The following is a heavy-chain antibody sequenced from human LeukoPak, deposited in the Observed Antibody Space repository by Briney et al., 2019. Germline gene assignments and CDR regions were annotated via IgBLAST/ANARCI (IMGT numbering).Heavy chain of an antibody. D-gene: IGHD3-22*01. CDR2: ISSSGSTI. CDR3: ARDRYDSSGYYQRDV. Sequence: PGGSLRLSCAASGFSFSSCEMNWVCQAPGKGLEWVSYISSSGSTIYYADSVKGRFTISRDNAKNSLYLQMNSLRAEDTAVYYCARDRYDSSGYYQRDVWGQGTTVTVSS. J-gene: IGHJ6*02. V-gene: IGHV3-48*03. CDR1: GFSFSSCE.